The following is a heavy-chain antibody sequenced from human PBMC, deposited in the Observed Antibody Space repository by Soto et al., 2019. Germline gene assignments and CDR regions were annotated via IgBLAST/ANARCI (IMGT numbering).Heavy chain of an antibody. V-gene: IGHV3-11*01. D-gene: IGHD1-1*01. Sequence: PGGSLRLSCAASGFTFSDYYMSWSLQAPGKGLEWVSYISSSGSTIYYADSVKGRFTISRDNAKNSLYLQMNSLRAEDTAVYYCARDCRYPHAFDIWGQGTMVTVSS. CDR3: ARDCRYPHAFDI. CDR2: ISSSGSTI. CDR1: GFTFSDYY. J-gene: IGHJ3*02.